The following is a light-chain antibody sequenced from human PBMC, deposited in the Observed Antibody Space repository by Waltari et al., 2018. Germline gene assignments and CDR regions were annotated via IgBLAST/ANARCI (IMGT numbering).Light chain of an antibody. CDR2: RNN. Sequence: SVLTQPPSASGTPGQRVIISCSGSNSNIGNNYVYLYQQLPGTAPKVLIYRNNQRPSRVPDRFSGSKSGTSASLAISGLRSEDEADYYCAAWDDSLRAVVFGGGTKLCVL. V-gene: IGLV1-47*01. CDR1: NSNIGNNY. CDR3: AAWDDSLRAVV. J-gene: IGLJ2*01.